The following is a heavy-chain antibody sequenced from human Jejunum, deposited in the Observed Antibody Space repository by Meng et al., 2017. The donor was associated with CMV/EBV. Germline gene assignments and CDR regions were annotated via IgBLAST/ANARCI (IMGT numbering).Heavy chain of an antibody. J-gene: IGHJ4*02. CDR3: TTLYGDSIS. Sequence: QVQLQEPGPVRDKPSGTLSHTCDVSGGSIRNDQWLSWVRQAPGKGLEWIGEIYHSGRTNYNPSVKSRVSMSVDKSQNHFSLRLSSVTAADTAVYYCTTLYGDSISWGQGTLVTVSS. CDR1: GGSIRNDQW. D-gene: IGHD4-17*01. CDR2: IYHSGRT. V-gene: IGHV4-4*02.